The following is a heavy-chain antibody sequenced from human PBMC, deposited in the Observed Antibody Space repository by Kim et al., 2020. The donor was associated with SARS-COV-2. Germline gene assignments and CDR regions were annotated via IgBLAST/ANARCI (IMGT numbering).Heavy chain of an antibody. Sequence: SETLSLTCTVSGGSISSGGYYWSWIRQHPGKGLEWIGYIYYSGSTYYNPSLKSRVTISVDTSKNQFSLKLSSVTAADTAVYYCAREGVPYDFWSGYYAAYYYAMDVWGQGTTVTVSS. J-gene: IGHJ6*02. V-gene: IGHV4-31*03. CDR1: GGSISSGGYY. CDR3: AREGVPYDFWSGYYAAYYYAMDV. CDR2: IYYSGST. D-gene: IGHD3-3*01.